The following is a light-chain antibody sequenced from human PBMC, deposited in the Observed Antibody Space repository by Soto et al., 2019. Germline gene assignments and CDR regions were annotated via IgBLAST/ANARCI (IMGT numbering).Light chain of an antibody. V-gene: IGLV1-51*01. CDR1: SSNIGNNY. CDR3: GTWDSSLSAWA. Sequence: QSVLTQPPSMSAAPGQKVTISCSGSSSNIGNNYVSWYQHLPGTAPKLLIYDNNERPSGIPDRFSGSKSGTSATLDITGLQTGDEADYYCGTWDSSLSAWAFAGGTKVTVL. J-gene: IGLJ3*02. CDR2: DNN.